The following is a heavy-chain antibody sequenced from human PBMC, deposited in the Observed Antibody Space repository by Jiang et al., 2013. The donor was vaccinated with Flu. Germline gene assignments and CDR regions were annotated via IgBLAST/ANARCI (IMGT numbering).Heavy chain of an antibody. CDR1: GGTFSSYA. CDR2: IIPIFGTA. D-gene: IGHD2-21*02. V-gene: IGHV1-69*06. CDR3: ASSYCGGDCYHQNWFDP. J-gene: IGHJ5*02. Sequence: SGAEVKKPGSSVKVSCKASGGTFSSYAISWVRQAPGQGLEWMGGIIPIFGTANYAQKFQGRVTITADKSTSTAYMELSSLRSEDTAVYYCASSYCGGDCYHQNWFDPWGQGTLVTVSS.